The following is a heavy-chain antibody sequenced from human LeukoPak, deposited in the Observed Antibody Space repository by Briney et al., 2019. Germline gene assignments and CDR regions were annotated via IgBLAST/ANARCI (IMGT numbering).Heavy chain of an antibody. V-gene: IGHV3-74*01. D-gene: IGHD3-9*01. Sequence: SGGSLRLSCAASGFTFSNYWMHWVRQAPGKGLVWVSRINSDARSTSYADSVKGRFTISRDNAKNTLYLQMNSLRAEDTAVYYCARGADTGYISDSWGQGTLVTVSS. CDR1: GFTFSNYW. CDR2: INSDARST. CDR3: ARGADTGYISDS. J-gene: IGHJ5*02.